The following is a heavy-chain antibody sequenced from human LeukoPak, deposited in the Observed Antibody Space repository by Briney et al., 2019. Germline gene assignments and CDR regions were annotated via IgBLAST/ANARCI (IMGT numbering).Heavy chain of an antibody. Sequence: GGSLRLSCAASGFTFSDYYMSWIRQAPGKVLEWVSYISSSGSTIYYADSVKGRFTISRDNAKNSLYLQMNSLRAEDTAVYYCARFTFPHYFDYWGQGTLVTVSS. CDR2: ISSSGSTI. D-gene: IGHD3-16*01. J-gene: IGHJ4*02. V-gene: IGHV3-11*01. CDR1: GFTFSDYY. CDR3: ARFTFPHYFDY.